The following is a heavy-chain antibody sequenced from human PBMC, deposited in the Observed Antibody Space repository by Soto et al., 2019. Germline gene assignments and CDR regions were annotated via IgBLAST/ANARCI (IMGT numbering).Heavy chain of an antibody. Sequence: PGGSLRLSCAASGFTFSSYSMNWVRQAPGKGLEWVSSISSSSSYIYYADSVKGRFTISRDNAKNSLYLQMNSLRAEDTAVYYCARSQYYDILTGYLTTGYWGQGTLVTVSS. CDR3: ARSQYYDILTGYLTTGY. V-gene: IGHV3-21*01. CDR1: GFTFSSYS. D-gene: IGHD3-9*01. J-gene: IGHJ4*02. CDR2: ISSSSSYI.